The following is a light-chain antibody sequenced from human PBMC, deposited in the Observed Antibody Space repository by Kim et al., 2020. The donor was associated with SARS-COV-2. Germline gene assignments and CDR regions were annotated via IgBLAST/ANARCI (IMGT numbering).Light chain of an antibody. J-gene: IGKJ5*01. Sequence: DSQMTQSPSSLSASVGDRVTITCRTSQDLNTYLNWYQQKPGKAPHPLIYAASSLQDGVPSRFSGNTSGTDFTLTINGLQSEDFATYYCQQSYSTPIFGQGTRLEIK. CDR1: QDLNTY. CDR3: QQSYSTPI. V-gene: IGKV1-39*01. CDR2: AAS.